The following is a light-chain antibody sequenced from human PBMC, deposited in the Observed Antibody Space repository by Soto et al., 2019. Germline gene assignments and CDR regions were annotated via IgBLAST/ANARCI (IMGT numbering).Light chain of an antibody. J-gene: IGKJ5*01. CDR2: GAY. Sequence: EIVTPQGRATLCVTTGERATLESQASQSVSSHLAWYQQKPGQAPRLLIYGAYTRATGIPARFSGSGSGTEFTLTISSLQSEDFAGYYCQQYNNWPQITVGQGTRLEIK. CDR3: QQYNNWPQIT. CDR1: QSVSSH. V-gene: IGKV3-15*01.